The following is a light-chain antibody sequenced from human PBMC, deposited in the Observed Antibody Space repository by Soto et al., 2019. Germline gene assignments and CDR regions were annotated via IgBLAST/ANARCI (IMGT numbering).Light chain of an antibody. CDR2: SDN. J-gene: IGLJ3*02. Sequence: QSVLTQPPSASGTPGQRVTISCSGSNSNIGRNAVNWYQQLPGTAPRLLISSDNRRPSGVPDRFSASKSGTSASLAISGLQSDDEADFYCAPWDESPIGIWVFGVGTKLTAL. V-gene: IGLV1-44*01. CDR3: APWDESPIGIWV. CDR1: NSNIGRNA.